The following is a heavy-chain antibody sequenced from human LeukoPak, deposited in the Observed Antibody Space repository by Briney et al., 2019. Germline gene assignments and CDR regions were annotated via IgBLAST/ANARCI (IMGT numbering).Heavy chain of an antibody. D-gene: IGHD6-13*01. CDR1: GFTLTSYK. CDR2: ISRTGNSI. Sequence: GGSLRLSCAASGFTLTSYKMNWVRLAPGKGLEWISYISRTGNSIYYADSVKGRFTVSRDSAKNSLYLQMNSLRAEDTAVYYCARGPYSSNWYVDYWGQGTLVTVAS. J-gene: IGHJ4*02. CDR3: ARGPYSSNWYVDY. V-gene: IGHV3-48*03.